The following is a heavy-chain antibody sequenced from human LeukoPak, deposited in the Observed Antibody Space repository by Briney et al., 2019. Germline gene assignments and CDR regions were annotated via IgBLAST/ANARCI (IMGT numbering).Heavy chain of an antibody. CDR3: ARALNDAFDI. CDR2: ITSSGAAT. CDR1: GFTFSSYA. V-gene: IGHV3-21*01. J-gene: IGHJ3*02. Sequence: GGSLRLSCAAPGFTFSSYAMSWVRQAPGKGLEWVSSITSSGAATYYADSVKGRFTISRDNAKNSLYLQMDSLGAEDTAVYYCARALNDAFDIWGQGTMVTVSS.